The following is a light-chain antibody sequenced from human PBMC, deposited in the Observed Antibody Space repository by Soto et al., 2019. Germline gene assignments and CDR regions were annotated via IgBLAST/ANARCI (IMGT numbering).Light chain of an antibody. V-gene: IGKV3-20*01. CDR3: QQYGDSPLYT. Sequence: EIVLTQSPGTLSLSPGERATLSCRASQSVSCTYFAWYQQKPGQAPRLLIYGASFRATGIPDRFSGSGSGTDFTLTITRLEPEDFAVYYCQQYGDSPLYTFGQGTKLEIK. J-gene: IGKJ2*01. CDR2: GAS. CDR1: QSVSCTY.